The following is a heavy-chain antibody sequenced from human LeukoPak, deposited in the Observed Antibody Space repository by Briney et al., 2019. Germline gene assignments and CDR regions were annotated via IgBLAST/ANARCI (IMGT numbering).Heavy chain of an antibody. Sequence: SQTLSLTCTVSGGSISSGDCYWSWIRQPPGKGLEWIGYIYYSGSTYYNPSLKSRVTISVDTSKNQFSLKLSSVTAADTAVYYCARRGRDCTSTSCLFDPWGQGTLVTVSS. CDR2: IYYSGST. V-gene: IGHV4-30-4*01. D-gene: IGHD2-2*01. J-gene: IGHJ5*02. CDR1: GGSISSGDCY. CDR3: ARRGRDCTSTSCLFDP.